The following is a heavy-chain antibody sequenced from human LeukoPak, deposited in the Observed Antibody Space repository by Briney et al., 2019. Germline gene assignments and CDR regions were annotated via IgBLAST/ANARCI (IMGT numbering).Heavy chain of an antibody. CDR3: ARGRIAKIVVVHSFHYGMDV. CDR1: GGSFTDYF. CDR2: INDYTGST. D-gene: IGHD3-22*01. Sequence: SETLSLTCDVFGGSFTDYFWTWVRQSPGKGLEWIGEINDYTGSTNYSPSLNSRVSISLEKSKNQFSLELRSVTAADTAVYYCARGRIAKIVVVHSFHYGMDVWGQGTTVTVSS. V-gene: IGHV4-34*01. J-gene: IGHJ6*02.